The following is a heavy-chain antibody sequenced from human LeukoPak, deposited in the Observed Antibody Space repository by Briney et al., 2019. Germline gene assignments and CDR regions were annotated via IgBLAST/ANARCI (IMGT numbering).Heavy chain of an antibody. V-gene: IGHV3-23*01. CDR2: ISGSGGST. D-gene: IGHD3-22*01. J-gene: IGHJ4*02. CDR1: GFTFSSYA. Sequence: GGSLRLSRAASGFTFSSYAMSWVRQAPGKGLEWVSAISGSGGSTYYADSVKGRFTISRDNSKNTLYLQMNSLRAEDTAVYYCAKAPYYYDSSGYRYFDYWGQGTLVTVSS. CDR3: AKAPYYYDSSGYRYFDY.